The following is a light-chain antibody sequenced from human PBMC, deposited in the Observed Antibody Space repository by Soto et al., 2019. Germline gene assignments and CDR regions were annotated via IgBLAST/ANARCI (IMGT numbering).Light chain of an antibody. V-gene: IGKV2-30*01. Sequence: DVVMTQSPLSRPATLVHPASISFRSSQVLVYSDGNTYLTWFQQRPDQSPRRLIYRVSGRDSGVPDRFSGSGSGTDFTLKISRVEAEDVGVYYCMQGAHWPRTFGQGTKVDIK. CDR3: MQGAHWPRT. J-gene: IGKJ1*01. CDR1: QVLVYSDGNTY. CDR2: RVS.